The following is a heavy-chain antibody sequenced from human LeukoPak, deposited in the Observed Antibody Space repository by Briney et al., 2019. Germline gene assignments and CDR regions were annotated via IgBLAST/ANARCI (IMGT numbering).Heavy chain of an antibody. CDR2: ISGSGEST. J-gene: IGHJ4*02. Sequence: PGGSLRLSCAAAGFTFANHAMNWVRQAPGKGLEWVSVISGSGESTLYADSVKGRITISRDNSKNTLYLQMNSLRAEDTAVYYCAKAFYASGSPYTSIDYWGQGTLVTVSS. V-gene: IGHV3-23*01. CDR1: GFTFANHA. CDR3: AKAFYASGSPYTSIDY. D-gene: IGHD3-10*01.